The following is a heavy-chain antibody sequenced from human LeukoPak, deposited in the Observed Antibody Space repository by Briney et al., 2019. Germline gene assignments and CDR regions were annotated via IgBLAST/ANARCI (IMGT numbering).Heavy chain of an antibody. Sequence: GGSLRLSCAASGFTFSNYWMTWVRQAPGKGLEWVANIKQDGSEKYYVDSVKGRFTISRDNAKDSLFLQMDSLRAEDTAVYFCARYRSPQAPILWFADDYYYDMDVWGQGTTVTVSS. CDR1: GFTFSNYW. V-gene: IGHV3-7*01. CDR3: ARYRSPQAPILWFADDYYYDMDV. CDR2: IKQDGSEK. D-gene: IGHD3-10*01. J-gene: IGHJ6*02.